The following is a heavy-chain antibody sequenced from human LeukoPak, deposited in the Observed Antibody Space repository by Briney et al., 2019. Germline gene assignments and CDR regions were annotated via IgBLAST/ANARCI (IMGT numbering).Heavy chain of an antibody. Sequence: GGSLRLSCAASGFTFSSYGMHWVRQAPGKGLEWVAVIWYDGSNKYYADSVKGRFTISRDNSKNTLYLQMNSLRAEDTAVYYCARGGYYGDYGKYGMDVWGQGTTVTVSS. CDR2: IWYDGSNK. V-gene: IGHV3-33*01. CDR1: GFTFSSYG. CDR3: ARGGYYGDYGKYGMDV. D-gene: IGHD4-17*01. J-gene: IGHJ6*02.